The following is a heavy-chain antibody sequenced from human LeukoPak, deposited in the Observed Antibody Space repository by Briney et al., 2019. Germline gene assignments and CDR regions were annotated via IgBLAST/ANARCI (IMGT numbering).Heavy chain of an antibody. J-gene: IGHJ4*02. Sequence: SETLSLTCAVFDVSFSDYYWSWVRQPPGKGLEWIAEINHSGNTNYSPFLKSRVTVSVDTSRNQFSLRLSDVTAADTAMYYCARGHGGYYRGLLDYWGPGTLVTVSS. CDR2: INHSGNT. V-gene: IGHV4-34*01. CDR3: ARGHGGYYRGLLDY. CDR1: DVSFSDYY. D-gene: IGHD3-22*01.